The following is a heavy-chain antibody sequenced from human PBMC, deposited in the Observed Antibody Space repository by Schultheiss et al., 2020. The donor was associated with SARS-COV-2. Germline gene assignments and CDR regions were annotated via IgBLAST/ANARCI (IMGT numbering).Heavy chain of an antibody. CDR1: GFTFSSYA. CDR2: ISYDGSNK. J-gene: IGHJ6*02. V-gene: IGHV3-30-3*01. Sequence: GGSLRLSCAASGFTFSSYAMHWVRQAPGKGLEWVAVISYDGSNKYYADSVKGRFTISRDNSKNTLYLQMNSLRAEDTAVYYCARDGSGQWLVLGYYYYYGMYVGGRGTTVTVSS. D-gene: IGHD6-19*01. CDR3: ARDGSGQWLVLGYYYYYGMYV.